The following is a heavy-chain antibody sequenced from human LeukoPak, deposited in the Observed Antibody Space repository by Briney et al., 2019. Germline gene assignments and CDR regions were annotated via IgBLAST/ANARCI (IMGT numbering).Heavy chain of an antibody. CDR3: ARYDFWSVFDP. D-gene: IGHD3-3*01. V-gene: IGHV1-2*02. J-gene: IGHJ5*02. CDR2: INPHSGDT. Sequence: ASVKVSCKASGYTFTGYYIHWVRQAPGQGLEWMGWINPHSGDTNYAQSFQGRVTMTRDTSISTAYMELSSLRSEDTAVYYCARYDFWSVFDPWGQGTLVTVSS. CDR1: GYTFTGYY.